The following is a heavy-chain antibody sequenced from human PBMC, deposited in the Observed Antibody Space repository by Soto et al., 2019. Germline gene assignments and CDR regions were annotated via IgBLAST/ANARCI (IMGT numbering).Heavy chain of an antibody. V-gene: IGHV3-23*01. CDR1: GFTFSSYT. Sequence: EVQLLESGGGLVQPGGSLRLSCAASGFTFSSYTMAWVRQAPGQGPEWVSVIIGSGGYASYADSVKGRFTISRDNSKNTLDLQMNSLRAEDTAVYYCARGGRTVAGPDHWGQGTLVTVSS. CDR2: IIGSGGYA. D-gene: IGHD6-19*01. J-gene: IGHJ4*02. CDR3: ARGGRTVAGPDH.